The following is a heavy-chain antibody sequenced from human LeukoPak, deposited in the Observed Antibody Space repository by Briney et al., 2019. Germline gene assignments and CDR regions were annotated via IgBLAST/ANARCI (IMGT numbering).Heavy chain of an antibody. CDR1: GYTFTSYG. D-gene: IGHD3-9*01. Sequence: GASVKVSCKASGYTFTSYGISWVRQAPGQGLEWMGWISAYNGNTNDAQKLQGRVTMTTDTSTSTAYMELRSLRSDDTAVYYCARNYDILTGYGFFDYWGQGTLVTVSS. CDR2: ISAYNGNT. V-gene: IGHV1-18*01. CDR3: ARNYDILTGYGFFDY. J-gene: IGHJ4*02.